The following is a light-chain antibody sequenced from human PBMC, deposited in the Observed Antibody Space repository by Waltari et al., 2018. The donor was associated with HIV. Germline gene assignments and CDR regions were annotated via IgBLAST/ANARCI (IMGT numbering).Light chain of an antibody. CDR1: SSYVGGYEF. Sequence: QSALTQPPSASGSPGQSVTIPCTGNSSYVGGYEFVSWYQKHPGQAPKVIIYEVNTRPSGVPDRFSGSKFGNTASLTVSGLQAEDEADYYCSSFAGSNNLDVFGSGTWVTVL. CDR3: SSFAGSNNLDV. CDR2: EVN. J-gene: IGLJ1*01. V-gene: IGLV2-8*01.